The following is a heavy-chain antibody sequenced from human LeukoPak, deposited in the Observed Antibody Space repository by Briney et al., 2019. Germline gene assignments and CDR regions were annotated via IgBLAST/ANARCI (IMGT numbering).Heavy chain of an antibody. CDR2: ISGSGGST. CDR3: AKDRLELPEGYYYYMDV. J-gene: IGHJ6*03. D-gene: IGHD1-7*01. CDR1: GFTFSSYA. Sequence: GGSLRLSCAASGFTFSSYAMSWVRQAPGKGLEWVSAISGSGGSTYYADSVKGRFTISRDNSKNTLYLQMNSLRAEGTAVYYCAKDRLELPEGYYYYMDVWGKGTTVTVSS. V-gene: IGHV3-23*01.